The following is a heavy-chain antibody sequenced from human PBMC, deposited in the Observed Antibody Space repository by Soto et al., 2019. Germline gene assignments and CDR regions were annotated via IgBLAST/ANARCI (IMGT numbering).Heavy chain of an antibody. CDR2: IIPILGIA. D-gene: IGHD1-1*01. CDR1: GGTFSSYT. J-gene: IGHJ6*02. V-gene: IGHV1-69*08. Sequence: QVQLVQSGAEVKKPGSSVKVSCKASGGTFSSYTISWVRQAPGQGLEWMGRIIPILGIANYAQKFQGRVTITADKSTSTAYMELSSLRSEDTAVYYCAGDPAKRERHYYYYGMDVWGQGTTVTVSS. CDR3: AGDPAKRERHYYYYGMDV.